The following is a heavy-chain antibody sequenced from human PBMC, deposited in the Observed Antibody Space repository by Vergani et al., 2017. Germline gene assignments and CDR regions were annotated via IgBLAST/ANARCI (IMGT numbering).Heavy chain of an antibody. D-gene: IGHD3-10*01. J-gene: IGHJ3*02. V-gene: IGHV1-46*01. CDR2: INPSGGST. CDR1: GYTFTSYY. Sequence: QVQLVQSGAEVKKPGASVKVSCKASGYTFTSYYMHWVRQAPGQGLEWMGIINPSGGSTSYAQKFQGRVTMTRDTSTSTVYMELSSLRSEDTAVYYCAAVDVLLWFGELNPNDAFDIWGQGTMVTVSS. CDR3: AAVDVLLWFGELNPNDAFDI.